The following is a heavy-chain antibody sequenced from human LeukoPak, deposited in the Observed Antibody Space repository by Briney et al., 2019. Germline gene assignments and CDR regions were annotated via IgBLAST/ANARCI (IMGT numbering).Heavy chain of an antibody. J-gene: IGHJ4*02. CDR3: AKDGSYYDFWSGPGY. CDR1: GFTFSSYS. Sequence: GGSLRLSCAASGFTFSSYSMNWVRQAPGKGLEWVSSISSSSSYIYYADSVKGRFTISRDNSKNTLYLQMNSLRAEDTAVYYCAKDGSYYDFWSGPGYWGQGTLVTVSS. V-gene: IGHV3-21*01. CDR2: ISSSSSYI. D-gene: IGHD3-3*01.